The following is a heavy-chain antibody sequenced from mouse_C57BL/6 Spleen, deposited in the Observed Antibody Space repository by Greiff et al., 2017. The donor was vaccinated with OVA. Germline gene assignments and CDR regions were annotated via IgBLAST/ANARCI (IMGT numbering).Heavy chain of an antibody. V-gene: IGHV2-2*01. CDR3: ASGPQAWYAY. CDR2: IWSGGST. CDR1: GFSLTSYG. J-gene: IGHJ3*01. D-gene: IGHD3-2*02. Sequence: QVQLQQSGPGLVQPSQSLSITCTVSGFSLTSYGVHWVRQSPGKGLEWLGVIWSGGSTDYNAAFISRLSISKDNSKSQVFFKMNSLQADDTAVYYCASGPQAWYAYWGQGTLVTVSA.